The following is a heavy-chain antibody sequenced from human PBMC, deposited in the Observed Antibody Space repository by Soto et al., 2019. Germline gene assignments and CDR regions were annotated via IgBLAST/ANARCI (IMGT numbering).Heavy chain of an antibody. Sequence: GESLKISCKGSGYSFTSYWIGWVRQMPGKGLEWMGIIYPGDSDTRYSPSFQGQVTISADKSISTAYLQWSSLKASDTAMYYCARRYSSGRGGWWWFDPWGQGTLVTVSS. CDR1: GYSFTSYW. CDR2: IYPGDSDT. CDR3: ARRYSSGRGGWWWFDP. D-gene: IGHD6-19*01. J-gene: IGHJ5*02. V-gene: IGHV5-51*01.